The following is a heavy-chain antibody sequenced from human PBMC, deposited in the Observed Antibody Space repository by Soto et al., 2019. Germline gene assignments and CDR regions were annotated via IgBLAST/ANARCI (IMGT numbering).Heavy chain of an antibody. CDR2: VTAGGDNT. D-gene: IGHD2-15*01. CDR1: GFTFSSYA. CDR3: ARLYSRAYDI. V-gene: IGHV3-23*01. J-gene: IGHJ3*02. Sequence: EVQLLESGGGLVQPGGSLRLSCVASGFTFSSYAMTWVRQTPGQGLRWVSTVTAGGDNTYHADSVKGRFTISRDTSKNTLYLQMNSLRVEDTAIYHCARLYSRAYDIWGQGTMVTVSS.